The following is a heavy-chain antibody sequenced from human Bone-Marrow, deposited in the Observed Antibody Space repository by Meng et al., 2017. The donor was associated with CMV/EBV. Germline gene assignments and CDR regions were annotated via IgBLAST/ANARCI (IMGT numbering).Heavy chain of an antibody. CDR3: ARGTYDDFWSGLSPRPFDY. CDR1: GYTFSSYT. Sequence: SVKVSCKSSGYTFSSYTISWVRQAPGQGLEWMGRIIPILGIANYAQKFQGRVTITADQSTSTAYMQWSSLKASDTAMYYCARGTYDDFWSGLSPRPFDYWGQGTLVTVSS. V-gene: IGHV1-69*02. D-gene: IGHD3-3*01. J-gene: IGHJ4*02. CDR2: IIPILGIA.